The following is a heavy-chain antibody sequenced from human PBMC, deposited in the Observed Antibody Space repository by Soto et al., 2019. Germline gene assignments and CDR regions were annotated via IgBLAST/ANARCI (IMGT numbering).Heavy chain of an antibody. D-gene: IGHD3-3*01. Sequence: PSETLSLTCAVYGGSFSGYYWSWIRQPPGKGLEWIGEINHSGSTNYNPSLKSRVTISVDTSKNQFSLKLSSVTAADTAVYYCARGNDDFWSGPFDYWGQGTLVTVSS. J-gene: IGHJ4*02. CDR2: INHSGST. V-gene: IGHV4-34*01. CDR1: GGSFSGYY. CDR3: ARGNDDFWSGPFDY.